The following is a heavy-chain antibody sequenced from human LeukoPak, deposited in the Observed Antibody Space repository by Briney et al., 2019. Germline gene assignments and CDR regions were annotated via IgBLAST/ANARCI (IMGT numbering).Heavy chain of an antibody. J-gene: IGHJ4*02. CDR1: GFTFSRYW. CDR2: INEDGSEK. CDR3: AKSARYYFDY. V-gene: IGHV3-7*02. Sequence: GGSLRLSCAASGFTFSRYWMNWVRQAPGKGLEWVANINEDGSEKYYVDSVNGRFTISRDNAKNSLYLQMNSLRDEDTAVYYCAKSARYYFDYWGQGTLVTVSS.